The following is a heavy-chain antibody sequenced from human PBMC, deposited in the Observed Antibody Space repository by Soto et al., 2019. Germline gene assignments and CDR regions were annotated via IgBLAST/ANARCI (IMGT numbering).Heavy chain of an antibody. V-gene: IGHV1-69*05. D-gene: IGHD5-12*01. CDR3: ARDNDRLQLGGNYYYIYDV. J-gene: IGHJ6*02. CDR1: GGTFDNSA. CDR2: IMPIFRTP. Sequence: QVQLEQSGAEVKKPGSSVKVSCKASGGTFDNSAISWVRQAPGQGLEWMGGIMPIFRTPDYAQNFQGRVTINPDESPSTVYIELICLRSVDTDVYYCARDNDRLQLGGNYYYIYDVWGQGTTVTVSS.